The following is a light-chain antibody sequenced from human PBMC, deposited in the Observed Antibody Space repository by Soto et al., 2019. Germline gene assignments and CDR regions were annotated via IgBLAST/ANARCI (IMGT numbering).Light chain of an antibody. Sequence: IQMTQSPTSLSASVGDRVTITCRASQSVSNYLNWYQQKVGKAPQLLIYFASTLQKGVPSRFSGSASGTDFTLTISSLQPEDFATYFCQQSYTTPLTFGGGTKVDIK. CDR3: QQSYTTPLT. CDR1: QSVSNY. J-gene: IGKJ4*01. V-gene: IGKV1-39*01. CDR2: FAS.